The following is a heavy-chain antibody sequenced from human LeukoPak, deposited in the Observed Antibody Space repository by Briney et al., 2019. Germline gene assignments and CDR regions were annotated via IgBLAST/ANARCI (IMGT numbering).Heavy chain of an antibody. CDR1: GYTFTNYD. CDR3: ARDIAGATKGGWFDT. CDR2: MNPNSGNT. D-gene: IGHD1-26*01. Sequence: ASVKVSCKASGYTFTNYDINWVRQATGQGLEWMGWMNPNSGNTGYAQKFQGRVTMTRNTSISTACMELSSLRSEDTALYYCARDIAGATKGGWFDTWGQGTPVTASS. V-gene: IGHV1-8*01. J-gene: IGHJ5*02.